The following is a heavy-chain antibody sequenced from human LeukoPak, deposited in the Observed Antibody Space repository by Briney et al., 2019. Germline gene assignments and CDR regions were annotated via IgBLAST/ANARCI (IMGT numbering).Heavy chain of an antibody. CDR3: ARQVAARHVYYYYYMDV. Sequence: PSETLSLTCTLSGGSISSYYLSSIRQPPRKGLEWIGEINHSGSTNYNPSLNSRVTISVDTSKNQFSLKLSSVTAADTAVYYCARQVAARHVYYYYYMDVWGKGTTVTVSS. CDR2: INHSGST. V-gene: IGHV4-34*01. CDR1: GGSISSYY. J-gene: IGHJ6*03. D-gene: IGHD6-6*01.